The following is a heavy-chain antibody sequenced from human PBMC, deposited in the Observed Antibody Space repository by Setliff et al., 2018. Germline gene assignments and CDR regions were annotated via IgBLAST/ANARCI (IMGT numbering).Heavy chain of an antibody. CDR1: GGTFSSYA. J-gene: IGHJ4*02. CDR2: IIPIFGTA. CDR3: AIPSSGNFYFDY. Sequence: SVKVSCKASGGTFSSYAITWVRQAPGQGLEWMGGIIPIFGTAKYAQKLQGRVTITADQSTRTAYMELSSLRSEDTAVYYCAIPSSGNFYFDYWGQGTQVTVSS. D-gene: IGHD1-26*01. V-gene: IGHV1-69*13.